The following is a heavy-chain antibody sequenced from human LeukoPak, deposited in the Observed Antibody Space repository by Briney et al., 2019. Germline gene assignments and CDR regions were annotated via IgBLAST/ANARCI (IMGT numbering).Heavy chain of an antibody. J-gene: IGHJ3*02. Sequence: SETLSLTCAVSDDSFSSHYWTWIRQPPGKGLEWIGYISYIGTTNYNPSLKSRVTISIDTSKNQFSLKLSSVTAADTAVFYCARDLVTVTKGFDIWGQGTMVSVSS. V-gene: IGHV4-59*11. CDR1: DDSFSSHY. CDR3: ARDLVTVTKGFDI. D-gene: IGHD4-17*01. CDR2: ISYIGTT.